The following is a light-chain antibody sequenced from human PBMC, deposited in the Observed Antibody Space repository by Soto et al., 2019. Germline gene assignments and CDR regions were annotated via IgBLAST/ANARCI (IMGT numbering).Light chain of an antibody. J-gene: IGLJ1*01. CDR2: STS. CDR1: SGSVSTANN. Sequence: QTVVTQESSVSVSPGGTVTLTCCLISGSVSTANNPNWYQQTPGQAPRTLIYSTSTRSSGVPDRFSGSILGNKAALTITGAQADDESDYYCALFMGNGLSVFGTGTKLTV. V-gene: IGLV8-61*01. CDR3: ALFMGNGLSV.